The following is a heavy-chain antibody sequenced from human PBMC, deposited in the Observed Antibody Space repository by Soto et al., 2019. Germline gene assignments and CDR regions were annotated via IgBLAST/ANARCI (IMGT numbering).Heavy chain of an antibody. D-gene: IGHD6-6*01. CDR3: ARHGSLAARLFFDY. V-gene: IGHV4-39*01. CDR1: GGSISSSSYY. J-gene: IGHJ4*02. Sequence: QLQLQESGPGLVKPSETLSLTCTVSGGSISSSSYYWGWIRQPPGKGLEWIGSIYYSGSTYYNPSLKSRVTISVDTSKNQFSLKLSSVTAADTAVYYCARHGSLAARLFFDYWGQGTLVTVSS. CDR2: IYYSGST.